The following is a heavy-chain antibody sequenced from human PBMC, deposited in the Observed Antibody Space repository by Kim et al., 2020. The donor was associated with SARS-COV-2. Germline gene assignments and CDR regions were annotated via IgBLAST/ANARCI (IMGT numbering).Heavy chain of an antibody. D-gene: IGHD6-19*01. Sequence: GGSLRLSCAASGFTFSSYGMHWVRQAPGKGLEWVAVISYDGSNKYYADSVKGRFTISRDNSKNTLYLQMNSLRAEDTAVYYCAKDRFHQYSSGWLLQLDYYGMDVWGQGTTVTVSS. J-gene: IGHJ6*02. V-gene: IGHV3-30*18. CDR3: AKDRFHQYSSGWLLQLDYYGMDV. CDR1: GFTFSSYG. CDR2: ISYDGSNK.